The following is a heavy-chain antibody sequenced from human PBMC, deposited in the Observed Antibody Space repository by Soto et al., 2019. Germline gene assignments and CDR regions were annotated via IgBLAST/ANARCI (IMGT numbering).Heavy chain of an antibody. CDR3: ARNGTYSSSLSLYSGMDV. D-gene: IGHD1-26*01. CDR1: GGTFDNFI. CDR2: IVPMLGTP. J-gene: IGHJ6*02. Sequence: QVQLVQSGAEVKEPGSSVRVSCKASGGTFDNFIMNWVRQTPGRGLEWMGGIVPMLGTPTYAEKFKGRVTISATGSTSTMYMGVTSLRSEGTSIDYCARNGTYSSSLSLYSGMDVWGQGTPVTVSS. V-gene: IGHV1-69*01.